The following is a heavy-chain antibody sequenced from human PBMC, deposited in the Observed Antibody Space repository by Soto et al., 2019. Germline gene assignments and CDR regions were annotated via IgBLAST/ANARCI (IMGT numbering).Heavy chain of an antibody. CDR2: MNPDGSEK. CDR1: GFIFTTYW. J-gene: IGHJ4*02. Sequence: EVQLVESGGGLVQPGGSLRLSCAASGFIFTTYWMGWVRQTPGKGLEWVANMNPDGSEKYYVDSVKGRFTISRDNAKNSLSLQMNSLRAEDTAVYYCARDPPEWELLLDYWGQGTLVTVSS. CDR3: ARDPPEWELLLDY. D-gene: IGHD1-26*01. V-gene: IGHV3-7*04.